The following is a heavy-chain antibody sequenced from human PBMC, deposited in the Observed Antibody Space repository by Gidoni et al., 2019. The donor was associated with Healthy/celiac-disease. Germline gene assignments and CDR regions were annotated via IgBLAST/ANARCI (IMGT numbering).Heavy chain of an antibody. V-gene: IGHV4-34*01. CDR2: INHSGST. CDR3: AREVDLSSSFDY. D-gene: IGHD6-6*01. J-gene: IGHJ4*02. Sequence: QVQLQQWGAGLLKPSETLSLPCAAYGGSFRGYYWSWIRQPPGKGLEWIGEINHSGSTNYNPSLKSRVTISVDTPKNQFSLKLSSVTAADTAVYYCAREVDLSSSFDYWGQGTLVTVSS. CDR1: GGSFRGYY.